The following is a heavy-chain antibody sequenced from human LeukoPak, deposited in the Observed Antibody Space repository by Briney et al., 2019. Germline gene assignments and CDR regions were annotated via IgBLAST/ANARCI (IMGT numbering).Heavy chain of an antibody. CDR2: ISSSSSYI. J-gene: IGHJ4*02. CDR3: AREGTLVATYFDY. Sequence: GGSLRLSCAASGVTFSSYSMNWVRQAPGKGLEWVSSISSSSSYIYYADSVKGRFTISRDNAKNSLYLQMNSLGAEDTAVYYCAREGTLVATYFDYWGQGALVTVSS. D-gene: IGHD5-12*01. V-gene: IGHV3-21*01. CDR1: GVTFSSYS.